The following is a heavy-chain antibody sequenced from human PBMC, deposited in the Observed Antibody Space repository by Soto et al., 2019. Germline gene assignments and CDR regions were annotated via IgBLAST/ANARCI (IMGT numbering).Heavy chain of an antibody. J-gene: IGHJ4*02. CDR1: GFIFNDYW. Sequence: EVQLVESGGGLVQPGGSLRVSCAASGFIFNDYWLHWVRQAPGKGLEWLSRINPDGSSTDYADSVKGRVTVSSDNAKNTLYLQMNSLRAEDTAVYYCARKGEVTGLKYWGQGKLVTVSS. V-gene: IGHV3-74*01. CDR3: ARKGEVTGLKY. D-gene: IGHD1-20*01. CDR2: INPDGSST.